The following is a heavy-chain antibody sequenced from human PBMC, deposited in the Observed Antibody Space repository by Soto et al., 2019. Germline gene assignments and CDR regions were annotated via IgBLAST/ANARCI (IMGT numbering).Heavy chain of an antibody. V-gene: IGHV5-10-1*01. D-gene: IGHD3-10*01. Sequence: PGESLKISCKGSGYSFTSYWISWVRQMPGKGLEWMGRIDPSDSYTNYSPSFQGHVTISADKSISTAYLQWSSLKASDTAMYYCARLRGITRITMVRGVIEDYWGQGTLVTVSS. CDR2: IDPSDSYT. J-gene: IGHJ4*02. CDR1: GYSFTSYW. CDR3: ARLRGITRITMVRGVIEDY.